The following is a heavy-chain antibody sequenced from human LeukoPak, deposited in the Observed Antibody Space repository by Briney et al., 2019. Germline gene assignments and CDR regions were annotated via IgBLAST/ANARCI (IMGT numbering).Heavy chain of an antibody. J-gene: IGHJ3*02. CDR2: IRDDESNK. D-gene: IGHD1-14*01. Sequence: PGGSLRLSCAASGFTFSSYGMHWVRQAPGKGLEWVAFIRDDESNKYYADFVKGRFTISRDNSKNTLYLQMNSLRAEDTAVYYCARETFEYNTPVNAFDIWGQGTMVTVSS. CDR1: GFTFSSYG. CDR3: ARETFEYNTPVNAFDI. V-gene: IGHV3-30*02.